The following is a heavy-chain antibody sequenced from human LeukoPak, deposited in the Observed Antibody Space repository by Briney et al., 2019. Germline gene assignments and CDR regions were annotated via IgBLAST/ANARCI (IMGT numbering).Heavy chain of an antibody. Sequence: SGGSLRLSCAASGFTFSSYEMNWVRQAPGKGLEWVSYISSSGSTIYYADSVKGRFTISRDNAKNSLYVQMNRLRAEDTAVYYCARVDVDFFDYWGQGTLVTVSS. D-gene: IGHD5-12*01. J-gene: IGHJ4*02. CDR1: GFTFSSYE. V-gene: IGHV3-48*03. CDR3: ARVDVDFFDY. CDR2: ISSSGSTI.